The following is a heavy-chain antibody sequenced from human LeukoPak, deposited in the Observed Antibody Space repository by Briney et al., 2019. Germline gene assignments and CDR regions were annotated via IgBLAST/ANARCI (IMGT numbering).Heavy chain of an antibody. V-gene: IGHV4-34*01. D-gene: IGHD1-20*01. CDR2: INHSGST. J-gene: IGHJ5*02. CDR3: ARDTYNWNVDAFDP. CDR1: GGSFSDYY. Sequence: PSETLSLTCAVYGGSFSDYYWSWIRQPPGKGLEWIGEINHSGSTDYNPSLKSRVTISIDKSKNHFSLKLTSVTAADTAIYYCARDTYNWNVDAFDPWGQGTLVTVSS.